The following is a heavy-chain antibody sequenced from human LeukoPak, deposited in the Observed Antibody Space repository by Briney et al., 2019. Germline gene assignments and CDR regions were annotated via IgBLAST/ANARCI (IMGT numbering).Heavy chain of an antibody. Sequence: PSETLSLTCTVSGYSISTGYYWGWIRQPPGKGLEWIGSMYHSGSTYYNPSLKSRVTMSADTSKNQFSLKLNSVTAADTAVYYCARVLDYYGPGTRDFDYWGQGILVTVSS. CDR2: MYHSGST. CDR1: GYSISTGYY. D-gene: IGHD3-10*01. CDR3: ARVLDYYGPGTRDFDY. V-gene: IGHV4-38-2*02. J-gene: IGHJ4*02.